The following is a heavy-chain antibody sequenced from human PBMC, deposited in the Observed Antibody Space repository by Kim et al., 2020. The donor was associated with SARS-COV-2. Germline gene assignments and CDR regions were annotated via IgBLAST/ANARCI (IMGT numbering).Heavy chain of an antibody. V-gene: IGHV4-34*01. J-gene: IGHJ4*02. CDR2: ISQRGST. D-gene: IGHD2-2*02. Sequence: SETLSLTCAVYGGSFSGYYWSWIRQPPGKGLEWIGEISQRGSTDYNPSLKXXXXXSXXXANAXFSLXXSSVPAADTAVXXXAXGXCDTISCYNYCXXGTL. CDR3: AXGXCDTISCYNY. CDR1: GGSFSGYY.